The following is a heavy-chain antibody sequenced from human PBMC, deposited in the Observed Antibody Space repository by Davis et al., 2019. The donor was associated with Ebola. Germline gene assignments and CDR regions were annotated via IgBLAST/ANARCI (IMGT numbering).Heavy chain of an antibody. CDR1: GYTFTTYV. CDR2: INPNSGGT. J-gene: IGHJ5*02. Sequence: ASVNVSCKASGYTFTTYVMHWVRQAPGQRLEWMGRINPNSGGTNYAQKFQGRVTMTRDTSISTAYMELSRLRSDDTAVYYCARSAFLYNWFDPWGQGTLVTVSS. CDR3: ARSAFLYNWFDP. D-gene: IGHD3-3*02. V-gene: IGHV1-2*06.